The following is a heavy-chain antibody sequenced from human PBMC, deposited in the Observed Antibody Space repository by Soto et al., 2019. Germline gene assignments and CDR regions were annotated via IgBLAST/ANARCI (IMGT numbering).Heavy chain of an antibody. CDR2: ISSSSSTI. Sequence: GGSLRLSCAASGFTFSSYSMNWVRQAPGKGLEWVSYISSSSSTIYYADSVKGRFTISRDNAKNSLYLQMNSLRAEDTAVYYCARVTGDGLESAFDIWGQGTMVTVSS. V-gene: IGHV3-48*04. CDR3: ARVTGDGLESAFDI. J-gene: IGHJ3*02. CDR1: GFTFSSYS. D-gene: IGHD3-16*01.